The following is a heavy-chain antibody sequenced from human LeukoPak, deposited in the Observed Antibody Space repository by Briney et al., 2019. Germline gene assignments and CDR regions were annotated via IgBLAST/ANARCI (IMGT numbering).Heavy chain of an antibody. CDR3: ARAPSITGTTPPGY. D-gene: IGHD1-7*01. CDR1: GYTFTSYD. Sequence: ASVKVSCKASGYTFTSYDINWGRQATGQGLEWMVWMNPNSGNTGYAQKFQGRVTMTRNTSISTAYMELSSLRSEDTAVYYCARAPSITGTTPPGYWGQGTLVTVSS. V-gene: IGHV1-8*01. CDR2: MNPNSGNT. J-gene: IGHJ4*02.